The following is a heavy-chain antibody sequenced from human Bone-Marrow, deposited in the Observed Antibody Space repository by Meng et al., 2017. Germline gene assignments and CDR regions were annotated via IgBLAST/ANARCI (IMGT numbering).Heavy chain of an antibody. J-gene: IGHJ4*02. D-gene: IGHD1-26*01. CDR3: ARDSFVYGVRLLGGSYSDY. CDR2: ISAYNGNT. V-gene: IGHV1-18*01. CDR1: GYTFTSYA. Sequence: ASVKVSCKASGYTFTSYAMNWVRQAPGQGLEWMGWISAYNGNTNYAQKLQGRVTMTTDTSTSTAYMELRSLRPDDTAVYYCARDSFVYGVRLLGGSYSDYWGQGTLVTVSS.